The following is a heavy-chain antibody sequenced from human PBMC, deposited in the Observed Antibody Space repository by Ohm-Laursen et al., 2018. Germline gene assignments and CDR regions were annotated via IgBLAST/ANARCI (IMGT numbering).Heavy chain of an antibody. CDR2: IYSGGST. Sequence: SLRLSCSASGFTVSTNYMSWVRQAPGKGLEWVSVIYSGGSTYYADSVKGRFTISRDNSQNTLYLQMNSLRAEDTAVYHCASRFGDYSAAFDYWGQGTLVTVSS. D-gene: IGHD4-17*01. J-gene: IGHJ4*02. CDR1: GFTVSTNY. V-gene: IGHV3-66*01. CDR3: ASRFGDYSAAFDY.